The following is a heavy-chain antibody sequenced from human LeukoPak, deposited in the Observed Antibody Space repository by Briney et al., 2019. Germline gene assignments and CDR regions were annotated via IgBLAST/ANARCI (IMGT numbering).Heavy chain of an antibody. CDR2: IYYSGST. J-gene: IGHJ5*02. D-gene: IGHD2-2*01. CDR3: MIDIVVVPAAISNWFDP. CDR1: GGSISSSSYY. V-gene: IGHV4-39*02. Sequence: SETRSLTCTVSGGSISSSSYYWGWIRQPPGKGLEWIGSIYYSGSTYYNPSLKSRVTISVDTSKNQFSLKLSSVTAADTAVYYCMIDIVVVPAAISNWFDPWGQGTLVTVSS.